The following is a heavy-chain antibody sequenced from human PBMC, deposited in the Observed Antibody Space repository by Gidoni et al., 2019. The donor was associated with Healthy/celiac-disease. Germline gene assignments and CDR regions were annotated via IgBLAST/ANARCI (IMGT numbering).Heavy chain of an antibody. Sequence: EVQLVESGGGLVQPGRSLRLSCAASGFTFDDYAMHWVRQAPGKGLEWVSGISWNSGSIGYADSVKGRFTISRDNAKNSLYLQMNSLRAEDTALYYCAKEPQGCSGGSCYRSGAFDIWGQGTMVTVSS. CDR2: ISWNSGSI. D-gene: IGHD2-15*01. CDR1: GFTFDDYA. V-gene: IGHV3-9*01. CDR3: AKEPQGCSGGSCYRSGAFDI. J-gene: IGHJ3*02.